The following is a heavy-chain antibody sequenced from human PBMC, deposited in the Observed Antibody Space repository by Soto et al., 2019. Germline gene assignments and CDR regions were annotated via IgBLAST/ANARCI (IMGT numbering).Heavy chain of an antibody. CDR3: ARPLFRSWYESLESWFDP. Sequence: QVQLVQSGAEVKKPGASVKVSCEASGYTFTSYGISWVRQAPGQGLEWMGWISAYNGNTNYAQKLQGRVTMTTDTSTSTAYMELRSLRSDDTAVYYCARPLFRSWYESLESWFDPWGQGTLVTVS. CDR1: GYTFTSYG. D-gene: IGHD6-13*01. J-gene: IGHJ5*02. V-gene: IGHV1-18*01. CDR2: ISAYNGNT.